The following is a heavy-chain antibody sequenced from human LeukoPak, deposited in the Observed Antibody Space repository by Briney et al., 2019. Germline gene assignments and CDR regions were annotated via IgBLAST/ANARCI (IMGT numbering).Heavy chain of an antibody. J-gene: IGHJ4*02. CDR2: IYPGDSDT. D-gene: IGHD4-11*01. CDR3: ARIWVHYSNYNYFDY. Sequence: GESLKISCKGSGYSFTSYWIGWVRQMPGKGLEGMGSIYPGDSDTRYSPSFQGQVTISADKSISTAYLQWSSLKASDTAMYYCARIWVHYSNYNYFDYWGQGTLVTVTS. V-gene: IGHV5-51*01. CDR1: GYSFTSYW.